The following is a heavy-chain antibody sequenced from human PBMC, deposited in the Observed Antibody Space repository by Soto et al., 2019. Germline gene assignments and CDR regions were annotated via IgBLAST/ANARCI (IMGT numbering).Heavy chain of an antibody. CDR2: ISGSGGST. CDR3: ARRSSGWYFDY. J-gene: IGHJ4*02. V-gene: IGHV3-23*01. D-gene: IGHD6-19*01. Sequence: EVQVLESGGGLVQPGGSLRLSCAASGFTFSSYAMNWVRQAPGKGLEWVSVISGSGGSTYYADSVKGRFTISRDNSKNTLYLHMNSLRAEDTAVYYCARRSSGWYFDYWGQGTLVTVSS. CDR1: GFTFSSYA.